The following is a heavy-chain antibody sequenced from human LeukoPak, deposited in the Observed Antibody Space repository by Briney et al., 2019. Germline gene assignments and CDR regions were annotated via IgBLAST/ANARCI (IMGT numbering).Heavy chain of an antibody. V-gene: IGHV3-43*02. Sequence: PGGSLRLSCAASGFTFDDYAMHWVRHAPGKGLEWVSLISGDGGSTYYADSVKGRFTISRDNSKNSLYLQMNSLRTEDTALYYWAKVQFGYEGRKRDFEYWGQGTLVTVSS. CDR2: ISGDGGST. CDR3: AKVQFGYEGRKRDFEY. D-gene: IGHD2-2*01. J-gene: IGHJ4*02. CDR1: GFTFDDYA.